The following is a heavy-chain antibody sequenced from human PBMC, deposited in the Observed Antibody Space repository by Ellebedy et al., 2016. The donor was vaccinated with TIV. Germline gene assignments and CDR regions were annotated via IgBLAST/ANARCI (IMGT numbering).Heavy chain of an antibody. CDR1: GYTFTAFH. CDR2: VYPNSGDT. Sequence: ASVKVSCKTSGYTFTAFHIHWVRQAPGQGLEWMGWVYPNSGDTNYAQKFRGRVTLTRDTSTRTVYMEMTSLRSDDTAVYYCAAFPYISSSSAFWGQGSLVTVSS. J-gene: IGHJ4*02. V-gene: IGHV1-2*02. D-gene: IGHD6-6*01. CDR3: AAFPYISSSSAF.